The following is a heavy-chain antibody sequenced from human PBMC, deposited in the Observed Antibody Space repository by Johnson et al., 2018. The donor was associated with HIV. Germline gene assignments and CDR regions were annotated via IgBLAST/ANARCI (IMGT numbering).Heavy chain of an antibody. CDR2: ISYDGSNK. Sequence: QVQLVESGGGVVQPGRSLRLSCAASGFTFSSYAMHWVRQAPGKGLEWVAVISYDGSNKYYADSVKGRFTISRDNTKNTLYMQMNSLRAGDTAVYYCARGSCSGGSCYSEYAFDIWGHGTMVTVSS. J-gene: IGHJ3*02. CDR3: ARGSCSGGSCYSEYAFDI. CDR1: GFTFSSYA. D-gene: IGHD2-15*01. V-gene: IGHV3-30*04.